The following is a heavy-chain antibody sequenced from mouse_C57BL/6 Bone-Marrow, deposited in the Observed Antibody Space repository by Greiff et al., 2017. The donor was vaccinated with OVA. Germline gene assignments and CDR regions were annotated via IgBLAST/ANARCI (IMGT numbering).Heavy chain of an antibody. CDR3: ARDGYYARFAY. J-gene: IGHJ3*01. Sequence: EVKLMESGGGLVKPGGSLKLSCAASGFTFSSYAMSWVRQTPEKRLEWVATISDGGSYTYYPDNVKGRFTISRDNAKNNLYLQMSHLKSEDTAMYYCARDGYYARFAYWGQGTLVTVSA. CDR1: GFTFSSYA. D-gene: IGHD2-3*01. CDR2: ISDGGSYT. V-gene: IGHV5-4*03.